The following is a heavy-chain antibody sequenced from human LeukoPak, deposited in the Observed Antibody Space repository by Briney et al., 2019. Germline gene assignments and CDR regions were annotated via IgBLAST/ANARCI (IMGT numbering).Heavy chain of an antibody. Sequence: SETLSLTCTVSGVSIRGDTYYWGWIRQPPGKGLEWIGNYHIGNTYYNPSLKSRVTISEGTSKNQFSLRVNSVTAADTAVYYCARLWDSTGLYFYYYMDVWGEGTTVTVSS. J-gene: IGHJ6*03. V-gene: IGHV4-39*01. CDR1: GVSIRGDTYY. D-gene: IGHD6-19*01. CDR3: ARLWDSTGLYFYYYMDV. CDR2: YHIGNT.